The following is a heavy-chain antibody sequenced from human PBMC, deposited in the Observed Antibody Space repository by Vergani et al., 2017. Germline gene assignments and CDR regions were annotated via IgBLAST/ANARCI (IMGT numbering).Heavy chain of an antibody. V-gene: IGHV1-58*02. CDR3: AAARSGVRGVLYHGMDV. Sequence: QMQLVQSGPEVKKPGTSVKVSCKASGFTFTSSAMQWVRQARGQRLEWIGWIVVGSGNTNYAQKFQERVTITRDMSTSTAYMELSSLRSEDTAVYYCAAARSGVRGVLYHGMDVWGQGTTVTVSS. D-gene: IGHD3-10*01. CDR2: IVVGSGNT. J-gene: IGHJ6*02. CDR1: GFTFTSSA.